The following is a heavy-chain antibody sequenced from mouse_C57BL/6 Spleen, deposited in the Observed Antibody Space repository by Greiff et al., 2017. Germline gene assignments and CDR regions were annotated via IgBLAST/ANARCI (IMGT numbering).Heavy chain of an antibody. V-gene: IGHV1-22*01. J-gene: IGHJ2*01. CDR3: ASGSSGDYFDY. CDR2: INPNNGGT. Sequence: VQLKESGPELVKPGASVKMSCKASGYTFTDYNMHWVKQSHGKSLEWIGYINPNNGGTSYNQKFKGKATLTVNKSSSTAYMELRSLTSDDSAVYYCASGSSGDYFDYWGQGTTLTVSS. CDR1: GYTFTDYN. D-gene: IGHD1-1*01.